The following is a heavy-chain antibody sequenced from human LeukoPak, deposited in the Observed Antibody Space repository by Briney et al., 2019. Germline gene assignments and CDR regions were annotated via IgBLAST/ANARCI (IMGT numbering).Heavy chain of an antibody. CDR2: IYYSGST. J-gene: IGHJ6*02. Sequence: SETLSLTCTASGGSISSYYWSWIRQPPGKGLEWIGYIYYSGSTNYNPSLKSRVTISVDTSKNQFSLKLSSVTAADTAVYYCARTVTRAEIYYYGMDVWGQGTTVTVSS. CDR3: ARTVTRAEIYYYGMDV. CDR1: GGSISSYY. D-gene: IGHD4-17*01. V-gene: IGHV4-59*01.